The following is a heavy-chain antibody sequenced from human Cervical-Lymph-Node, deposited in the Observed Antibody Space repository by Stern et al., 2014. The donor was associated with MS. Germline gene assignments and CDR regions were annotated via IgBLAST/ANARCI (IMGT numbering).Heavy chain of an antibody. Sequence: VQLVESGAEVKKPGASVKVSCKASGYVFTVNGISWVRQAPGQGLEWMGWISANSGNAHYAEKFQGRVTVTRDTSTGTAHMELRSLTYNDTAVYYCARDRNWSFDYWGQGTLVTVSS. J-gene: IGHJ4*02. V-gene: IGHV1-18*01. D-gene: IGHD1-20*01. CDR3: ARDRNWSFDY. CDR2: ISANSGNA. CDR1: GYVFTVNG.